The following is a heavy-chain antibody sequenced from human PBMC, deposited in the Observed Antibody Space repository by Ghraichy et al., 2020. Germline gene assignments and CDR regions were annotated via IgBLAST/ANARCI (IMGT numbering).Heavy chain of an antibody. CDR2: IDWDDDK. J-gene: IGHJ4*02. CDR1: GFSLNSTGMY. V-gene: IGHV2-70*11. CDR3: ARTHVNIFATFPFDY. D-gene: IGHD2/OR15-2a*01. Sequence: SGPTLVKPTQTLTLTCTFSGFSLNSTGMYVSWIRQPPGKALEWLARIDWDDDKYYSASLKTRLTISKDTSKNQVVLTMANMDPLDTATYYCARTHVNIFATFPFDYWGQGALVTVSS.